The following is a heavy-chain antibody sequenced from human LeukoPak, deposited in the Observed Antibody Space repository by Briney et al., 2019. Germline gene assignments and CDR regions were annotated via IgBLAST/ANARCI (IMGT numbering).Heavy chain of an antibody. D-gene: IGHD2-15*01. CDR1: GFTFDDYT. CDR3: AKDRSPPRRWPYYYYYYMDV. V-gene: IGHV3-43*01. Sequence: AGGSLRLSCAASGFTFDDYTMHWVRQAPGKGLEWVSLISWDGGSTYYADSVKGRFTISRDNSKNSLYLQMNSLRTEDTALYYCAKDRSPPRRWPYYYYYYMDVWGKGTTVTVSS. CDR2: ISWDGGST. J-gene: IGHJ6*03.